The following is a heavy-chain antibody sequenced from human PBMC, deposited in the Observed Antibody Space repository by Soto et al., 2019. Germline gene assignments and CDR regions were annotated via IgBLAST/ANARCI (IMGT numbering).Heavy chain of an antibody. D-gene: IGHD6-13*01. Sequence: GGSLRLSCAASVFTFSSYSMNWVRQAPGKGLEWVSYISSSSSTIYYADSVKGRFTISRDNAKNSLYLQMNSLRAEDTAVYYCARHPERIAQIGWFDPWGQGILVTVSS. CDR2: ISSSSSTI. V-gene: IGHV3-48*01. CDR3: ARHPERIAQIGWFDP. CDR1: VFTFSSYS. J-gene: IGHJ5*02.